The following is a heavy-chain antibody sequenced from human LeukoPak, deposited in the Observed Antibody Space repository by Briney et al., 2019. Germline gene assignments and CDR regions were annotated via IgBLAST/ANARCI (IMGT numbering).Heavy chain of an antibody. J-gene: IGHJ4*02. V-gene: IGHV4-31*03. CDR1: GDSILNGGYY. Sequence: PQTLSLTCTVSGDSILNGGYYRSWVRHHPGNGLEWLGYIFHTGSTYYNPSLKTRVTLSVDTPKNQFSLQLTSVTAADRPGYYFVRDPQKYYFDYWGQGPVVTVFS. CDR3: VRDPQKYYFDY. CDR2: IFHTGST.